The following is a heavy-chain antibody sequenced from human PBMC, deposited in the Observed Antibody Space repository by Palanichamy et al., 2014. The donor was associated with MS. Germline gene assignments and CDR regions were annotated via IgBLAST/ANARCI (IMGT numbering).Heavy chain of an antibody. Sequence: EVQLVGVRGRTWSSLGGPVRLSCAVTGFSVAVDYMSWVRQAPGKGLEWVSVIKSDGSTYYADSVRGRFTISIERSKNTVYLQMSSLTMEDTAVYYCARDGTTRSSWVAFDYWGQGAPVTVSS. CDR1: GFSVAVDY. CDR2: IKSDGST. J-gene: IGHJ4*02. CDR3: ARDGTTRSSWVAFDY. V-gene: IGHV3-66*01. D-gene: IGHD6-13*01.